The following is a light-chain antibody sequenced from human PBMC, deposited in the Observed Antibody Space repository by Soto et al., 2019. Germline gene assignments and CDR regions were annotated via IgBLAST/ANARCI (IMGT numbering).Light chain of an antibody. J-gene: IGLJ3*02. CDR3: AAWDARLNGVV. CDR1: SSNIGTNT. Sequence: QSVLTQPPSTSGTPGQRVTISCSGSSSNIGTNTVNWYQQVPGMAPKLLIYSNDQRPSGVPDRFSGSKSGTSVSLAISGLQSEDEADYFCAAWDARLNGVVFGGGTKLTVL. CDR2: SND. V-gene: IGLV1-44*01.